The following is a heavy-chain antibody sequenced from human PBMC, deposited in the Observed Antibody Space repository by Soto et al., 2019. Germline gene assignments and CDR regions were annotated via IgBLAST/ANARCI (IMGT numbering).Heavy chain of an antibody. V-gene: IGHV3-48*02. D-gene: IGHD3-10*01. Sequence: SGGSLRLSCASSGFTFSSYSMNLVRQAPGKGLEWVSYISSSSSTIYYADSVKGRFTISRDNAKNPLYLQMNSLRDEDTAVYYCRITMVRGVTTDYYGMDVWGQGTTVTVSS. CDR2: ISSSSSTI. J-gene: IGHJ6*02. CDR1: GFTFSSYS. CDR3: RITMVRGVTTDYYGMDV.